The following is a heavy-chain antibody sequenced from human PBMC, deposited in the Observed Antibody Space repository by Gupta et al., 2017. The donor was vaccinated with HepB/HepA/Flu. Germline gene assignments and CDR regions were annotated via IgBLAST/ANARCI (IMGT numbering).Heavy chain of an antibody. Sequence: QVQLVESGGGLVKPGGSLRLSCAASGFIFSYYYMNWIRQAPGKGLEWIAYISNTGSSRYYADSVKGRFSISRDDARNSLYLEVNSLRAEDTAVYYCASSSYHSPGTFDYWGQGILVTVSS. J-gene: IGHJ4*02. CDR3: ASSSYHSPGTFDY. D-gene: IGHD1-7*01. V-gene: IGHV3-11*04. CDR2: ISNTGSSR. CDR1: GFIFSYYY.